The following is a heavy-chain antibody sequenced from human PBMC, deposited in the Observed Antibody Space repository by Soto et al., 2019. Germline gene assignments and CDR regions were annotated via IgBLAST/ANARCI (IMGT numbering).Heavy chain of an antibody. Sequence: QVQLVQSGAEVKKPGSSVKVSCTASGGTFSSYAISWVRQAPGQGLEWMGGIIPIIGTTNYAQKFKGRVTITADESKSTSNMALSSLRTADTAVYYCARTSAYGGSTSCQPRAPHYSCGMDVWGQGTTVTVSS. J-gene: IGHJ6*02. CDR3: ARTSAYGGSTSCQPRAPHYSCGMDV. D-gene: IGHD2-2*01. CDR2: IIPIIGTT. CDR1: GGTFSSYA. V-gene: IGHV1-69*01.